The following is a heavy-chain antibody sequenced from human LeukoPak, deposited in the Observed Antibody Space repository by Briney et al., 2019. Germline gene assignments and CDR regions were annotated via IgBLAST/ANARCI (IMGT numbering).Heavy chain of an antibody. Sequence: PSGTLSLTCAVSGVSMSSNNWWSWVRQPPGKGLEWIGEIHESGSTNYNPSLKSRVTISEDKSKDQFSLKLSSVTAADTAVYYCARHEGFSQKDWGQGTQVTVS. CDR2: IHESGST. V-gene: IGHV4-4*02. CDR1: GVSMSSNNW. CDR3: ARHEGFSQKD. J-gene: IGHJ4*02.